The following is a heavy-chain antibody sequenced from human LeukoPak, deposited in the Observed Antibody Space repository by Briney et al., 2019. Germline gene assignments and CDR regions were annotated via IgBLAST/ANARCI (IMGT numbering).Heavy chain of an antibody. D-gene: IGHD2-8*01. V-gene: IGHV1-3*01. CDR3: ARLKYCTNGVCYAGFDY. J-gene: IGHJ4*02. CDR1: GYTFTDYT. Sequence: ASVKVSCKASGYTFTDYTIHWVRQAPGQRLEWMGWINAANGNTKYSQQFQGRVTITRDTSADTAYMELSSLRSEDTAVYYCARLKYCTNGVCYAGFDYWGQGTLVTVSS. CDR2: INAANGNT.